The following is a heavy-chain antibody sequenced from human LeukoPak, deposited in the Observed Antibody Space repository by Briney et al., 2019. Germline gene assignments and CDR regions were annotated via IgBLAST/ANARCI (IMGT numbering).Heavy chain of an antibody. J-gene: IGHJ4*02. CDR3: ARDAYSVTNRVTDDY. CDR1: GFTFSNYW. V-gene: IGHV3-7*01. CDR2: IKQDGSEK. Sequence: PGGSLRLSCAASGFTFSNYWMHWVRQAPGKGLEWVGNIKQDGSEKNYVDSVKGRFTISRDNAKNSLYLQMNSLRAEDTAVYYCARDAYSVTNRVTDDYWGQGTLVTVSS. D-gene: IGHD4-11*01.